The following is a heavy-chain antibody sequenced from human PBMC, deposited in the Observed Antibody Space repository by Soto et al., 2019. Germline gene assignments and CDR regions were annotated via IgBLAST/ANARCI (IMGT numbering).Heavy chain of an antibody. Sequence: EVQLLESWGGLVQPGGSLRLSCAASGFTFSSYAMRWVRQAPGKGLEWVSAISGSGGSTYYADSVKGRFTISRDNSKNTLYLQMNSLRAEDTAVYYCARRGSGSDYDYWGQGTLVTVSS. CDR3: ARRGSGSDYDY. V-gene: IGHV3-23*01. D-gene: IGHD1-26*01. CDR1: GFTFSSYA. CDR2: ISGSGGST. J-gene: IGHJ4*02.